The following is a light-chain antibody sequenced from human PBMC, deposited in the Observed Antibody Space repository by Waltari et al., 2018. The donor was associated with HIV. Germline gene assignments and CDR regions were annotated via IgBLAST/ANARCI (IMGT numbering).Light chain of an antibody. CDR2: RAS. J-gene: IGKJ3*01. Sequence: DIQMIQSPSTLSASVGDRVNITCRASQSIDTSLAWYQQKPGKAPKVLIYRASGLESGVPSRFSGSGSGTEFTLTITSLQPDDFATYYCQNYKRYPFTFGPGTKVDIK. V-gene: IGKV1-5*03. CDR1: QSIDTS. CDR3: QNYKRYPFT.